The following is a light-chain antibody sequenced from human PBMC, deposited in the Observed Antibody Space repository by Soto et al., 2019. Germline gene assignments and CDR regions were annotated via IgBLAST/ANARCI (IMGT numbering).Light chain of an antibody. CDR1: QSISTN. V-gene: IGKV3-15*01. CDR3: QHYNNWPPWT. CDR2: GAS. J-gene: IGKJ1*01. Sequence: IVMTQSPVTMSVSPGERATLSCRASQSISTNLAWYQQKPGQAPRLLIYGASTRATGIPARFSGGGSGTEFTLTISSLQSEAFAVYYCQHYNNWPPWTFGQGTKVETK.